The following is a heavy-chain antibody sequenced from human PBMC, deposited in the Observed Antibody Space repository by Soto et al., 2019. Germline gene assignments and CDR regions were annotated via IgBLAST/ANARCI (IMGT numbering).Heavy chain of an antibody. CDR1: GFNFADYA. Sequence: PGGSLRLSCTASGFNFADYAAHWVRQVPGKGLEWVSFIRAKAHGGTTDYAASVKGRFTISRDDSKSIAYLQMNSLKTEDTALYYCTRAYSSSPLDYWGQGARVTVSS. CDR3: TRAYSSSPLDY. CDR2: IRAKAHGGTT. J-gene: IGHJ4*02. V-gene: IGHV3-49*04. D-gene: IGHD6-13*01.